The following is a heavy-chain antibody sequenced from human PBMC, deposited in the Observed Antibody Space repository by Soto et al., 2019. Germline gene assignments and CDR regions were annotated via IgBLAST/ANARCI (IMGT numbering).Heavy chain of an antibody. CDR1: GGFIISDY. CDR2: IYYSGST. D-gene: IGHD3-9*01. J-gene: IGHJ6*02. CDR3: ARDILTGRMGMDV. V-gene: IGHV4-59*01. Sequence: QVQLQESGPGLVKPSETLSLTCTVSGGFIISDYWIWIRQPPGQGLEWIGYIYYSGSTNYNPSLRSRVTXSXDXTKKQFSLKLSSVTAADTAVYYCARDILTGRMGMDVWGQGTTVTVSS.